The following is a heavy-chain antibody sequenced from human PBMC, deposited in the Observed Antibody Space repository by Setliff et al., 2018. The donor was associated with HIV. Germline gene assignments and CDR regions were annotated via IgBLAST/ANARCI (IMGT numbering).Heavy chain of an antibody. D-gene: IGHD3-3*01. CDR2: IKTRTEGGTT. CDR3: TTGLGFLEWSGY. CDR1: GFTFSNAW. Sequence: GGSLRLSCAASGFTFSNAWMSWVRQAPGKGLEWVGRIKTRTEGGTTDYAAPVKGRFTTSRDDSKNTPYLQMNSLKNEDTGIYYCTTGLGFLEWSGYWGQGTLVTVSS. V-gene: IGHV3-15*01. J-gene: IGHJ4*02.